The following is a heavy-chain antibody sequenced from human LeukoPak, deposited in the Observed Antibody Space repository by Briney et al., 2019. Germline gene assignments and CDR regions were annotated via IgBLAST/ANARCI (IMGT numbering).Heavy chain of an antibody. CDR1: GYSFASYL. CDR3: ARRGPYGYDILTGYPLFDS. Sequence: GESLKISCKGSGYSFASYLIGGVRQMPGKGLEWVGTIYPGDSAIKYRTSFQGQVTISAARSISTASLQWSSLRASDTAMYYCARRGPYGYDILTGYPLFDSWGQGTLVTVSS. V-gene: IGHV5-51*01. D-gene: IGHD3-9*01. J-gene: IGHJ4*02. CDR2: IYPGDSAI.